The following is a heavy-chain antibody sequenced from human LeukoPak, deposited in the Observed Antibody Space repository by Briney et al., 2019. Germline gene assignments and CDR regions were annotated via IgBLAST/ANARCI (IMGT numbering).Heavy chain of an antibody. D-gene: IGHD2-2*01. V-gene: IGHV1-46*01. Sequence: ASVKVSCKASGYTFTSYYMHWVRQAPGQGLEWMGIINPSDGSTSYAQKFQGRVTMTRDTSTSTVYMELSSLRFEDTAVYYCARDGCSSSICQAGGNWFDPWGQGTLVTVSS. CDR1: GYTFTSYY. CDR3: ARDGCSSSICQAGGNWFDP. J-gene: IGHJ5*02. CDR2: INPSDGST.